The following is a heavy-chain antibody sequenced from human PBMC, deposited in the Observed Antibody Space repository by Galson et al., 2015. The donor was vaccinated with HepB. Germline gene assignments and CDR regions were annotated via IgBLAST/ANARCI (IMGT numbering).Heavy chain of an antibody. V-gene: IGHV1-69*02. CDR3: ARILGGSSGPYYYYGMDV. J-gene: IGHJ6*02. CDR1: GGTFSSYT. Sequence: VKVSCKASGGTFSSYTISWVRQAPGQGLEWMGRIIPILGIANYAQKFQGRVTITADKSTSTAYMELSSLRSEDTAVYYCARILGGSSGPYYYYGMDVWGQGTTVTVSS. D-gene: IGHD3-16*01. CDR2: IIPILGIA.